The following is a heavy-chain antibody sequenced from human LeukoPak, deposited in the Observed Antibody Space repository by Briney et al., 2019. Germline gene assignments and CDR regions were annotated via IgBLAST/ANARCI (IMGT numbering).Heavy chain of an antibody. CDR2: ICTAGDT. V-gene: IGHV3-13*01. D-gene: IGHD5-24*01. CDR3: TRGGRDGFDI. Sequence: GGSLRLSCAASGFTFSTYDMHWVRLTAGKGLEWVSGICTAGDTYYSGSVKGRFIISRENAKSSSYLQMNSLRVGDTALYYCTRGGRDGFDIWGRGTLVTVSS. CDR1: GFTFSTYD. J-gene: IGHJ3*02.